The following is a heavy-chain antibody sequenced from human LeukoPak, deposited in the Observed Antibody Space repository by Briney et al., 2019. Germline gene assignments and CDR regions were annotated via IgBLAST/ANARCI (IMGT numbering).Heavy chain of an antibody. D-gene: IGHD3-22*01. CDR1: GGTFSIYA. V-gene: IGHV1-69*13. Sequence: SVTVSCKASGGTFSIYAISWVRQAPGQGLEWMGGIIPIFGTANYAQKFQGRVTITADESTSTAYMELSSLRSEDTAVYYCARAYYYDSSGYYLKTDYWGQGTLVTVSS. CDR3: ARAYYYDSSGYYLKTDY. J-gene: IGHJ4*02. CDR2: IIPIFGTA.